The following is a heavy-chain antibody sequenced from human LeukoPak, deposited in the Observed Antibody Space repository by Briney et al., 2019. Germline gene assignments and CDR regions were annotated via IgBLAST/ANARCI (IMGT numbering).Heavy chain of an antibody. Sequence: SETLSLTCAVHGGTFSGHYWSWIRQPPGKGLEWIGEINHSGSTNYNPSLKSRVTISLDTSKNQFSLKLTSVTAADTAVYYCARGRTGYQLLPTKKDCSYYYVDVWDKGTTVTVSS. CDR2: INHSGST. CDR3: ARGRTGYQLLPTKKDCSYYYVDV. D-gene: IGHD2-2*01. J-gene: IGHJ6*03. V-gene: IGHV4-34*01. CDR1: GGTFSGHY.